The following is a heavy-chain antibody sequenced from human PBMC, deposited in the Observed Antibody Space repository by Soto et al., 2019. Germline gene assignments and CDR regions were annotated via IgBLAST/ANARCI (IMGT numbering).Heavy chain of an antibody. V-gene: IGHV1-18*01. Sequence: ASVKVSCKASGYSITSYGISWVRQNTGQGLEWMGWISAYNGNTNYAQKLQGRVTMTTDTSTSTAYMELRSLRSDDTAVYYCARSIGAYCGCDCYSREYYYYGMDVWGQGTTVTVSS. CDR3: ARSIGAYCGCDCYSREYYYYGMDV. CDR2: ISAYNGNT. D-gene: IGHD2-21*02. CDR1: GYSITSYG. J-gene: IGHJ6*02.